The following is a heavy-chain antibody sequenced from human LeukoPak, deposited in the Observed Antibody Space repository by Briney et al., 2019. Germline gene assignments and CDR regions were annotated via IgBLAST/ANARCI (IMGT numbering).Heavy chain of an antibody. CDR1: GGSFSGYY. CDR2: INHSGNT. Sequence: SETLSLTCAVYGGSFSGYYWSWIRQSPGKGLEWIGEINHSGNTNYNPSLKSRVTISVDTSKNQFSLQLSSVTAADTAVYYCARGLGYCSSTSCSFDYWGQGTLVTVSS. D-gene: IGHD2-2*01. J-gene: IGHJ4*02. V-gene: IGHV4-34*01. CDR3: ARGLGYCSSTSCSFDY.